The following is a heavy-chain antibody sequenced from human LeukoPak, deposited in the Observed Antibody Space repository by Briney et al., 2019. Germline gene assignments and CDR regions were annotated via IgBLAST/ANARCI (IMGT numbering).Heavy chain of an antibody. CDR2: INPNSGGT. Sequence: ASVKVSCKASGYTFTGYYMHWVRQAPGQGLEWMGWINPNSGGTNYAQKFQGRVTMTRDTSISTAYMELSRLRSDDTAVYYCARGSIVGATFDYFDYWGQGTLVTVS. V-gene: IGHV1-2*02. CDR3: ARGSIVGATFDYFDY. CDR1: GYTFTGYY. J-gene: IGHJ4*02. D-gene: IGHD1-26*01.